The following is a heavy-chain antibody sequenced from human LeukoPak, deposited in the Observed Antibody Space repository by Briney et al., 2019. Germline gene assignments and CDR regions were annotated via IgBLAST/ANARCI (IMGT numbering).Heavy chain of an antibody. V-gene: IGHV5-51*01. CDR3: ARQPLSYYYYMDV. J-gene: IGHJ6*03. Sequence: GESLKISCKGSGYSFTTYWIGWVRQMPGKGLEYMGIIYPRDSDTRYSPSFQGQVTISADKSISTAYLQWSSLKASDTAMYYCARQPLSYYYYMDVWGKGTTVTVSS. CDR2: IYPRDSDT. D-gene: IGHD2/OR15-2a*01. CDR1: GYSFTTYW.